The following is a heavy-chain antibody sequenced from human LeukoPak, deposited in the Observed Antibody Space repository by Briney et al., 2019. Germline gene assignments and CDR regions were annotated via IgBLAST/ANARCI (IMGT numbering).Heavy chain of an antibody. V-gene: IGHV3-21*01. CDR2: ISSSSSYI. CDR1: GFTFSSYS. Sequence: GGSLRLSCAASGFTFSSYSMNWVRQAPGKGLEWVSSISSSSSYIYYADSVKGRFTISRDNAKNTLYLQMNSLRAEDTAVYYCTRMLRSSWYIDYWGQGTLVTVSS. D-gene: IGHD6-13*01. J-gene: IGHJ4*02. CDR3: TRMLRSSWYIDY.